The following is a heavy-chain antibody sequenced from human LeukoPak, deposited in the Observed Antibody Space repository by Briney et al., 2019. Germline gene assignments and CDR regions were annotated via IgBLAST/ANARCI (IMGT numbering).Heavy chain of an antibody. D-gene: IGHD6-19*01. CDR1: GYTFTSYG. CDR2: ISAYNGNT. Sequence: ASVKVSCKASGYTFTSYGISWVRQAPGQGLEWMGWISAYNGNTNYAQKLQGRVTMTTDTSTSTAYMELRSLRSDDTAVYYCARVTRPDSSGWYDYYYHYGMDVWGQGTTVTVPS. CDR3: ARVTRPDSSGWYDYYYHYGMDV. V-gene: IGHV1-18*01. J-gene: IGHJ6*02.